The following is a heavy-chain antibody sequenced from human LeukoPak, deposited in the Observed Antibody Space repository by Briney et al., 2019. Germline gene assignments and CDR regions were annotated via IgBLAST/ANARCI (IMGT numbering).Heavy chain of an antibody. V-gene: IGHV3-23*01. Sequence: PGGSLRLSCAASGFTFSSYAMSWVRQAPGKGLEWVSAISGSGGSTYYADSVKGRFTISRDNSKNTLYLQMNSLRAEDTAVYYCAEVHRTRRITIFGVVTNYYYYGMDVWGQGTTVTVSS. J-gene: IGHJ6*02. CDR3: AEVHRTRRITIFGVVTNYYYYGMDV. CDR2: ISGSGGST. D-gene: IGHD3-3*01. CDR1: GFTFSSYA.